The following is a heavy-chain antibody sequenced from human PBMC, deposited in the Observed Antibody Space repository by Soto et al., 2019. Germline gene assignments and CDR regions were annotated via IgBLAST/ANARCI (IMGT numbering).Heavy chain of an antibody. CDR1: GASFSVYY. CDR2: INHSGST. V-gene: IGHV4-34*01. D-gene: IGHD6-13*01. CDR3: ARGEQQLVMREGYYYYYGMDV. J-gene: IGHJ6*02. Sequence: EALSLTSSVYGASFSVYYWSWIRQPPGKGLEWIGEINHSGSTNYNPSLKSRVTISVDTSKNQFSLKLSSVTAADTAVYYCARGEQQLVMREGYYYYYGMDVWGQGTTVTVSS.